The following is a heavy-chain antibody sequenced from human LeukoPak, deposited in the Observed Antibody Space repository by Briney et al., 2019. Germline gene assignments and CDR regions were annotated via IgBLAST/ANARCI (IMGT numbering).Heavy chain of an antibody. Sequence: SETLSLTCTVTGGSISSYYWSWIRPPPGKGLEWIGYIHYSGSNNYNPSLKSRVTIPVDKSKNPLSLEVSYVTAADRAVCYGALHYDKSAYWYIFDFWGQGTLVTVSS. V-gene: IGHV4-59*08. J-gene: IGHJ4*02. D-gene: IGHD3-22*01. CDR1: GGSISSYY. CDR2: IHYSGSN. CDR3: ALHYDKSAYWYIFDF.